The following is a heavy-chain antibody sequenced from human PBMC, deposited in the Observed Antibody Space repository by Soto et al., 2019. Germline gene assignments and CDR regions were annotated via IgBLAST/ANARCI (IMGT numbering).Heavy chain of an antibody. CDR2: IIPIFGTA. CDR1: GGTFSSYA. D-gene: IGHD3-22*01. Sequence: SVKVSCKASGGTFSSYAISWARQAPGQGLEWMGGIIPIFGTANYAQKFQGRVTITADESTSTAYMELSSLRSEDTAVYYCAFAYYYDSSGYPTPNFDYWAQGTLVTVSS. CDR3: AFAYYYDSSGYPTPNFDY. J-gene: IGHJ4*02. V-gene: IGHV1-69*13.